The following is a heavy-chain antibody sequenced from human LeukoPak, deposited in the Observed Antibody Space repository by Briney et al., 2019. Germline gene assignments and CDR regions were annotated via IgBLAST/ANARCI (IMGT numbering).Heavy chain of an antibody. J-gene: IGHJ6*04. D-gene: IGHD2-2*01. CDR3: AREAEIVVVPAAPNYYYHYGMDV. V-gene: IGHV1-18*04. Sequence: ASVKVSCKASGYTFTSYGISWVRQAPGQGLEWMGWISAYNGNTNYAQKLQGRVTMTTDTSTSTAYMELRSLRSDDTAVYYCAREAEIVVVPAAPNYYYHYGMDVWGKGTTVTVSS. CDR2: ISAYNGNT. CDR1: GYTFTSYG.